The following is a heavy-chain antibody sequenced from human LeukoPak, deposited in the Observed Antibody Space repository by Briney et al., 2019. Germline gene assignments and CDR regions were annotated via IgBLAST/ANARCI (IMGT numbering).Heavy chain of an antibody. CDR2: IYPGDSST. CDR3: ARRRTRPEAFDL. Sequence: GESLKISCKGPEYSFTNYWIGWVRQMPGKGLEWMGVIYPGDSSTRYSPSFQGQVTISADKSITTAYLQWSSLKASDTAMYYCARRRTRPEAFDLWGQGTMVTVSS. D-gene: IGHD1-14*01. V-gene: IGHV5-51*01. CDR1: EYSFTNYW. J-gene: IGHJ3*01.